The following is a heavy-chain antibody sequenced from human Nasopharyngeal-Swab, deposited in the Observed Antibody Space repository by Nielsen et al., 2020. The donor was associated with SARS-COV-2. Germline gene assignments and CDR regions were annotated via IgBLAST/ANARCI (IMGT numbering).Heavy chain of an antibody. D-gene: IGHD6-13*01. CDR3: ARDRGGAAAGKRPYYFDY. CDR1: GGSVSSGSYY. Sequence: SETLSLTCTVSGGSVSSGSYYWSWIRQPPGKGLEWIGYIYYSGSTNYNPSLKSRVTISVDTSKNQFSLKLSSVTAADTAVYYRARDRGGAAAGKRPYYFDYWGQGTLVTVSS. CDR2: IYYSGST. J-gene: IGHJ4*02. V-gene: IGHV4-61*01.